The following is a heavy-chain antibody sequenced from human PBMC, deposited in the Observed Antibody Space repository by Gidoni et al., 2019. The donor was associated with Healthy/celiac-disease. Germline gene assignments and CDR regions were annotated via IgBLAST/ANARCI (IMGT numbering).Heavy chain of an antibody. V-gene: IGHV3-23*01. J-gene: IGHJ4*02. Sequence: EAQLLASGGGLVQSGGSVRLSCAASGFTFSSYAMSWVRQAPGKWLKWVSAISTSGYTTYYADSVKGRFTISRDNSKNTLYLQMNSLRAEDTAVYYCAKGDRYSGWTYWGQGTLVTVSS. CDR2: ISTSGYTT. CDR1: GFTFSSYA. D-gene: IGHD6-19*01. CDR3: AKGDRYSGWTY.